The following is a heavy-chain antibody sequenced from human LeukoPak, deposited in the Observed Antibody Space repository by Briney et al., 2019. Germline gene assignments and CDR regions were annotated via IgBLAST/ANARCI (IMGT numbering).Heavy chain of an antibody. CDR1: GFTFSSYA. CDR2: IWYDGSNQ. V-gene: IGHV3-33*08. Sequence: PGGSLRLSCAASGFTFSSYAMSWVRQAPGKGLEWVAVIWYDGSNQYYADSVKGRFTISRDNSKNMVFLQMNSLRDDDTAVYYCARDTTARYLDYWGQGTLVIVSS. J-gene: IGHJ4*02. CDR3: ARDTTARYLDY. D-gene: IGHD1-1*01.